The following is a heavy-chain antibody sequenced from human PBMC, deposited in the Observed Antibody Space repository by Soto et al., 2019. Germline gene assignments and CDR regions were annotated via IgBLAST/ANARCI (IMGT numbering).Heavy chain of an antibody. CDR2: IYYSGST. Sequence: PSETLSLTCSFSGDSVTSHYLTWIRQSPGKGLEWIGSIYYSGSTYYNPSLKSRVTISVDTSKNQFSLKLSSVTAADTAVYYCARLTVTIYYYYYMDVRGKGTTVTVSS. CDR3: ARLTVTIYYYYYMDV. J-gene: IGHJ6*03. V-gene: IGHV4-59*08. D-gene: IGHD4-17*01. CDR1: GDSVTSHY.